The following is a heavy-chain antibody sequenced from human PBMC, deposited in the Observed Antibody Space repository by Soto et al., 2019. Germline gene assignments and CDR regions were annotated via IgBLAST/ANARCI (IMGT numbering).Heavy chain of an antibody. J-gene: IGHJ4*02. V-gene: IGHV4-4*02. D-gene: IGHD6-13*01. CDR3: ATRDSGRLY. CDR2: SHQSGNT. Sequence: QVQLQESGPGLVKPSGTLSLTCAVSGVSISSHDWWTWVRQPPGKGLEWIGESHQSGNTNYNSSLESRVTISLDKSKNQSSLQLSSVTVADTAVYYCATRDSGRLYWGQGTLVTVSS. CDR1: GVSISSHDW.